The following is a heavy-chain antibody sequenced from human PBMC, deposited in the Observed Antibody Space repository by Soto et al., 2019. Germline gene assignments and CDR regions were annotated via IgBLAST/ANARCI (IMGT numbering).Heavy chain of an antibody. J-gene: IGHJ6*02. Sequence: PSETLSLTCAVSGDPISSSKWWTWVRQTPGKGLEWIGKIDQNGITNYNPSLESRVTILKDNSKNQLSLKLTSVTAVDSAVYYCARLNRDYYYYGMDVWGQGAPVTVYS. CDR2: IDQNGIT. CDR3: ARLNRDYYYYGMDV. V-gene: IGHV4-4*02. CDR1: GDPISSSKW.